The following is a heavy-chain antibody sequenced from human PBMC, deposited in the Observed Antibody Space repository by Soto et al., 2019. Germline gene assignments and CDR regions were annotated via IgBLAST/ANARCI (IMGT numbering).Heavy chain of an antibody. Sequence: PSETLSLTCTVSGGSISSYYWSWIRQPPGKGLEWIGYIYYSGSTNYNPSLKSRVTISVDTSKNQFSLKLSSVTAADTAVYYCALYSSGRYGGFDYWGQGPLVTVS. CDR3: ALYSSGRYGGFDY. CDR1: GGSISSYY. V-gene: IGHV4-59*01. CDR2: IYYSGST. D-gene: IGHD6-19*01. J-gene: IGHJ4*02.